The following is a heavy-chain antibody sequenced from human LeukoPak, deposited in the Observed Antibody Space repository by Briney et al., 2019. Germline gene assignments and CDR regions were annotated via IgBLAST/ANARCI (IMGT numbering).Heavy chain of an antibody. D-gene: IGHD1-26*01. CDR2: IYYSGST. Sequence: SETLSLTCPVSLCSLNRGLYYWMGIRQHPGKGLEWIGYIYYSGSTYYNPSLKSRVTISVDTSKNQLSRNLSSVTAADTAVYYCARSSAIVVVLHCWGQGTLVTVSS. CDR1: LCSLNRGLYY. J-gene: IGHJ4*02. V-gene: IGHV4-31*03. CDR3: ARSSAIVVVLHC.